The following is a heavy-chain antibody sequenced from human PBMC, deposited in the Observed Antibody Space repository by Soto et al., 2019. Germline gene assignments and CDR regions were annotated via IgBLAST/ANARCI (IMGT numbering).Heavy chain of an antibody. Sequence: SQTLSLTCAISGDSVSSDSAAWNWIRQSPSRGLEWLGRTYYRSKWYNDYAVSVKSRITINPDTSKNQFSLQLNSVTPEDTAVYYCAPSTHSSGWYGWFDPWCQGTLVTVSS. V-gene: IGHV6-1*01. CDR2: TYYRSKWYN. CDR3: APSTHSSGWYGWFDP. J-gene: IGHJ5*02. CDR1: GDSVSSDSAA. D-gene: IGHD6-19*01.